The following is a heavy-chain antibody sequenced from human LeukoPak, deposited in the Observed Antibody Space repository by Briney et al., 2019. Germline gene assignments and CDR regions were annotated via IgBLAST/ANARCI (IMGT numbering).Heavy chain of an antibody. CDR2: ISGYNGNT. CDR3: ARDITFGNLDV. D-gene: IGHD3-16*01. J-gene: IGHJ3*01. V-gene: IGHV1-18*04. CDR1: GYTFTTYG. Sequence: ASVNVSCKASGYTFTTYGVNWVRQAPGRGLEWMGWISGYNGNTNYVQKFQVRVTMTTDTSTSTAYMELRSLRSDDTAVYYCARDITFGNLDVWGQGTMVTVSS.